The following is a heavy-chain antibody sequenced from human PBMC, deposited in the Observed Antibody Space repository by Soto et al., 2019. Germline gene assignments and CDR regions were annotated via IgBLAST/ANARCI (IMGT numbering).Heavy chain of an antibody. Sequence: LSLTCSISGGSISSYYWTWIRQPPGKGLEWIGNIYYTGSTNYSPSLKSRVTISIDTSKNQFTLQLTSVTAADTAMYYCTTRPSSVGWFDPWGQGTLVTVSS. D-gene: IGHD6-6*01. CDR2: IYYTGST. CDR3: TTRPSSVGWFDP. V-gene: IGHV4-59*01. J-gene: IGHJ5*02. CDR1: GGSISSYY.